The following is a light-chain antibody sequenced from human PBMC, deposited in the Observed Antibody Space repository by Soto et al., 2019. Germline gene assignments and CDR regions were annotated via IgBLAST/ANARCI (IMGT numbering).Light chain of an antibody. CDR2: DTS. V-gene: IGKV3-20*01. J-gene: IGKJ1*01. CDR1: QSVTSNY. Sequence: IVLTQSPGTLSLSPGERATLSCRASQSVTSNYLAWYQQKPGQAPGLLIYDTSTRASGVPDRFSGSGSGTEFTLTISRLEPEDFAVYYCQQYGTSPQTFGQGTKVDFK. CDR3: QQYGTSPQT.